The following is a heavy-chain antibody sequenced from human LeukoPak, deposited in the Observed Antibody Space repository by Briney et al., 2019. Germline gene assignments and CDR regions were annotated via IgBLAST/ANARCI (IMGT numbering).Heavy chain of an antibody. J-gene: IGHJ4*02. CDR2: INWNGGST. CDR3: ARPLRPYYYDSTGRWYFDY. D-gene: IGHD3-22*01. CDR1: GFTFDDYG. Sequence: GGSLRLSCAASGFTFDDYGMSWVRQAPGKGLEWVSGINWNGGSTGYADSVKGRFTISRDNAKNSLYLQMNSLRAEDTAVYYCARPLRPYYYDSTGRWYFDYWGQGTLVTVSS. V-gene: IGHV3-20*04.